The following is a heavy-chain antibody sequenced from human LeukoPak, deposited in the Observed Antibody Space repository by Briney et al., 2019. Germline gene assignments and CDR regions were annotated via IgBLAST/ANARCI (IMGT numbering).Heavy chain of an antibody. J-gene: IGHJ4*01. Sequence: SETLSLTCTVSGDSISSYYWSWLRQPPGKGLEWIGYIYYRSTNYNPSLKSRVTISIDTSKNQLSLKLSSVTAADTAVYYCARHYDNDSYYYAHFDYWGQGTLVTVSS. V-gene: IGHV4-59*08. CDR3: ARHYDNDSYYYAHFDY. CDR1: GDSISSYY. CDR2: IYYRST. D-gene: IGHD3-22*01.